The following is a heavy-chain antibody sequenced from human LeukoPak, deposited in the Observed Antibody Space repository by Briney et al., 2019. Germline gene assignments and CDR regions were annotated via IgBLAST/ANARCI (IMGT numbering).Heavy chain of an antibody. J-gene: IGHJ4*02. CDR3: ARVATVGSLDN. V-gene: IGHV1-69*05. D-gene: IGHD4-23*01. Sequence: EASVKVSCKASGYSFSTHGIRWVRQAPGQGLEWMGGIMPIFGATNYAQKFQGRLTITTDRSTSTAYMELNNLSSEDTALYYCARVATVGSLDNWSEGTLVTVSS. CDR1: GYSFSTHG. CDR2: IMPIFGAT.